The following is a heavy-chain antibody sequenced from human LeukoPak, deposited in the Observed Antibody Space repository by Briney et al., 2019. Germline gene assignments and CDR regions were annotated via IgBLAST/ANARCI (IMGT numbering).Heavy chain of an antibody. CDR3: ARGPPGRVHDSSKKGLFDP. CDR1: GFTFTSYY. V-gene: IGHV1-46*01. Sequence: ASVKVSCKASGFTFTSYYMHWVRQAPGQGLEWMGIINLSGGSTSYAQKFQGRVTLTRDTSTSTVYMELSSLRSEDTAVYYCARGPPGRVHDSSKKGLFDPWGQGTLVTV. CDR2: INLSGGST. D-gene: IGHD3-22*01. J-gene: IGHJ5*02.